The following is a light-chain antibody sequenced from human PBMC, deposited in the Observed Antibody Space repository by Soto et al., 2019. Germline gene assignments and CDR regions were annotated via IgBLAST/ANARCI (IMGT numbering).Light chain of an antibody. V-gene: IGKV1-33*01. J-gene: IGKJ4*01. Sequence: DLQMTQSPPSLSAAVGDRVIITCQASHDIISYVNWYQQKPGKAPKVLIHGASNLETGVSSRFSGSGSGTDFTFTISNLQPEDIATYYCQQYDNLPLSFGGGTRVEI. CDR3: QQYDNLPLS. CDR1: HDIISY. CDR2: GAS.